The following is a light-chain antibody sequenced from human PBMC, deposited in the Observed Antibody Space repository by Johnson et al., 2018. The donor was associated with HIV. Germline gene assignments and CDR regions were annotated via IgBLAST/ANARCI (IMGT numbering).Light chain of an antibody. Sequence: QSVLTQPPSVSAAPGQKVTISCSGSSSNIGNNYVSWYQQLPGTAPKLLIYDNNKRPSGIPDRFSGSKSGTSATLGITGLQTGDAADYYCGTWDISLSAGGVFGTVTKVTVL. V-gene: IGLV1-51*01. J-gene: IGLJ1*01. CDR1: SSNIGNNY. CDR3: GTWDISLSAGGV. CDR2: DNN.